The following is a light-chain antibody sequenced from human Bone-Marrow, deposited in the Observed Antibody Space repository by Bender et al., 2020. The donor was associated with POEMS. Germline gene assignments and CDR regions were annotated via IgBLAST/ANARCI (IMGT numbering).Light chain of an antibody. CDR2: SSH. Sequence: QSVLTQPPSASGTPGQTVSISCFGSGTNIGSKAVHWYQQLPGAAPKLLIFSSHLRPSGVPDRFSGSKSGTSASLTIIGLQSYDEADYYCSSWDDNLSGVVFGGGTKLSVL. CDR3: SSWDDNLSGVV. V-gene: IGLV1-44*01. CDR1: GTNIGSKA. J-gene: IGLJ2*01.